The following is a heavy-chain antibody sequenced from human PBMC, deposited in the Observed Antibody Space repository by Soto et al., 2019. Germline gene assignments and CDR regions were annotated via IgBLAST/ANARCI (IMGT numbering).Heavy chain of an antibody. J-gene: IGHJ4*02. CDR3: ARHGSY. V-gene: IGHV4-39*01. CDR1: CFSISDTSDY. Sequence: SDSLSLAFTFSCFSISDTSDYWGWLRQSPGKGLEWIVTIYYIGKTYYHPALKSRVTISVDTSNNRFSLKLSSVTAADTAVYYCARHGSYWGQGTLVTVSS. CDR2: IYYIGKT.